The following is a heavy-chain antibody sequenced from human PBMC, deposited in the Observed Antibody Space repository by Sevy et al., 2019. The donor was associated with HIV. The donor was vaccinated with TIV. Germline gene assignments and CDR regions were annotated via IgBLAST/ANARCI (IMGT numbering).Heavy chain of an antibody. J-gene: IGHJ4*02. D-gene: IGHD3-3*01. CDR1: GGTFSSYA. V-gene: IGHV1-69*06. CDR2: IIPIFGTA. CDR3: ARVGITIIGGFDY. Sequence: ASVKVSCKASGGTFSSYAISWVRQAPGQGLEWMGGIIPIFGTANYAQKFQGRVTITADKSTSTAYMELSSLRSEDTAVHYCARVGITIIGGFDYWGQGTLVTVSS.